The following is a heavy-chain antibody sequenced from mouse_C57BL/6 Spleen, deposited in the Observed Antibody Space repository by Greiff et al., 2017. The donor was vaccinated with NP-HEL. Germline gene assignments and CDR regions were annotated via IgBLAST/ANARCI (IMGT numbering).Heavy chain of an antibody. V-gene: IGHV1-69*01. D-gene: IGHD1-1*01. CDR2: IDPSDSYT. J-gene: IGHJ1*03. CDR3: ARSGYYGKRYFDV. Sequence: QVQLQQPGAELVMPGASVKLSCKASGYTFTSYWMHWVKQRPGQGLEWIGEIDPSDSYTNYNQKFKGKSTLTVDKSSSTAYMQLSSLTSEDSAVYYCARSGYYGKRYFDVWGTGTTVTVSS. CDR1: GYTFTSYW.